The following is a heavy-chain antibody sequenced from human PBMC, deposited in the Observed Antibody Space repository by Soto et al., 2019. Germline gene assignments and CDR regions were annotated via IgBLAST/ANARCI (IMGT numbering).Heavy chain of an antibody. V-gene: IGHV3-7*01. CDR1: GFTFSSYW. J-gene: IGHJ4*02. Sequence: EVQLVEAGGDLVQPGGSLRLSCAASGFTFSSYWMSWVRQAPGKGLEWVASIKQDGTEKYYVDSVEGRFSISRDNPKNSLYLQMNGLRAEDTAVYYCVRGGEHFDSWGQGALVTVSS. CDR2: IKQDGTEK. CDR3: VRGGEHFDS. D-gene: IGHD2-21*01.